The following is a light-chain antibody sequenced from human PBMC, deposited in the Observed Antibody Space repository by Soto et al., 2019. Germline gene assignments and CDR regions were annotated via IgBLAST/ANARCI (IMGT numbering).Light chain of an antibody. J-gene: IGKJ1*01. CDR3: QQSYSTPRT. CDR2: AAS. Sequence: DIQMTQSPSPLFHSVEAKVTLLSRQGQAIRNYLNWYQQKPGKAPKLLMYAASSLQSGVPSRFSGSGSGTDFTLTISSLQPEDFATYYCQQSYSTPRTFGQGTKVEIK. CDR1: QAIRNY. V-gene: IGKV1-39*01.